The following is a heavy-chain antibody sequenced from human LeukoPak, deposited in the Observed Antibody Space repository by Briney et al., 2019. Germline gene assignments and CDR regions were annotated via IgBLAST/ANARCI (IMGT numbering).Heavy chain of an antibody. CDR1: GFTFSSFA. D-gene: IGHD3-16*01. V-gene: IGHV3-30-3*01. CDR3: ARVRGGRSWYYYGMDV. CDR2: ISYDGDNE. Sequence: GGSLRLSCAASGFTFSSFAMHWVRQAPGKGLEWVAVISYDGDNEYYADSVKGQFTISRDNSKDRLYLQMNSLRPEDTAMYYCARVRGGRSWYYYGMDVWGRGTTVTVSS. J-gene: IGHJ6*02.